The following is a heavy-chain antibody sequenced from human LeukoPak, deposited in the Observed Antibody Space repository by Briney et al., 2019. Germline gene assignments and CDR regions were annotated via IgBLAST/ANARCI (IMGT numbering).Heavy chain of an antibody. CDR1: GFTFDDYA. D-gene: IGHD3-9*01. V-gene: IGHV3-9*01. CDR3: AKAPYDILTGYHFDY. J-gene: IGHJ4*02. Sequence: GGSLRLSCAASGFTFDDYAMHWVRQAPGKGLEWVSGISWNSGSIGYADSVKGRFTISRDNAKNSLYLQMNSLRAEDTALYYCAKAPYDILTGYHFDYWGQGTLVTVSS. CDR2: ISWNSGSI.